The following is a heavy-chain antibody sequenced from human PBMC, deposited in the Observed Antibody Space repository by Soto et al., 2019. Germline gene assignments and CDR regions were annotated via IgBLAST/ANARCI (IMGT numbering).Heavy chain of an antibody. D-gene: IGHD6-19*01. CDR3: TTYSSGWYWLDY. Sequence: GGSLRLSCAASGFTFSNAWMSWVRQAPGKGLEWVGRIKSKTDGGTTDYAAPVKGRFTISRDDSKNTLYLQMNSLKTEDTAVYYCTTYSSGWYWLDYWGQGTLVTVSS. V-gene: IGHV3-15*01. CDR2: IKSKTDGGTT. J-gene: IGHJ4*02. CDR1: GFTFSNAW.